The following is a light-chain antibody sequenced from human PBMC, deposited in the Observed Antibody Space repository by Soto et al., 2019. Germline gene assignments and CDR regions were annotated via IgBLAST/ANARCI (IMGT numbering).Light chain of an antibody. J-gene: IGKJ1*01. CDR3: QQYNNWPWT. Sequence: DIVMTQSPATLSVSPGERATLSCMASQSVSSNLAWYQQKPGQAPRLLIYGASTRATGIPARFSGSGSGTECTLTISSLQSEDFAVYYCQQYNNWPWTLGQGTKVDI. CDR2: GAS. CDR1: QSVSSN. V-gene: IGKV3-15*01.